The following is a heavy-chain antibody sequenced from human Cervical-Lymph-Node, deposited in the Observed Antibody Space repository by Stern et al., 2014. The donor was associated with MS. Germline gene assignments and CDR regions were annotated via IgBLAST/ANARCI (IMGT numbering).Heavy chain of an antibody. CDR2: VAISGST. Sequence: QLQLQESGPGLVKPSETLSVTCTVSGGSISSGAYYWGWLRQPPGKGLEWIWSVAISGSTYSNPSPKSRSPIPGKTSGNQFSLNLSSLTAADTAVYYCARHTTSGWYQIRHWGQGTLVTVSS. V-gene: IGHV4-39*01. CDR3: ARHTTSGWYQIRH. J-gene: IGHJ4*02. D-gene: IGHD6-19*01. CDR1: GGSISSGAYY.